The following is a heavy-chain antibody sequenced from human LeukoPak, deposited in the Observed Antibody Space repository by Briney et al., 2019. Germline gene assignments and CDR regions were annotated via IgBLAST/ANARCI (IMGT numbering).Heavy chain of an antibody. CDR3: ARDFHYYDSSGLPGY. D-gene: IGHD3-22*01. CDR2: ISTSVTII. Sequence: GSLRLSCAASGFTFSDYYMSWIGQAPGQGLEWVSYISTSVTIIYYAESVKGRFTISRDNAKNSLYLQMNSLRAEDPAVYYCARDFHYYDSSGLPGYWGQGTLVTVSS. V-gene: IGHV3-11*04. J-gene: IGHJ4*02. CDR1: GFTFSDYY.